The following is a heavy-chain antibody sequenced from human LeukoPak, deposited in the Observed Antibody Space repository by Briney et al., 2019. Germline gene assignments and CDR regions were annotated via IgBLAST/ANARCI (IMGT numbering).Heavy chain of an antibody. Sequence: GESLKISCEGSGYSFTSYWIGWVRQMPGKGLEWVGIIYPGDSDTRYSPSFQGQVTISADKSISTAYLQWSSLNASNTAMYYCARHGERYYGSGSFPYYYYMDVWGKGTTVTVSS. J-gene: IGHJ6*03. CDR3: ARHGERYYGSGSFPYYYYMDV. CDR1: GYSFTSYW. D-gene: IGHD3-10*01. V-gene: IGHV5-51*01. CDR2: IYPGDSDT.